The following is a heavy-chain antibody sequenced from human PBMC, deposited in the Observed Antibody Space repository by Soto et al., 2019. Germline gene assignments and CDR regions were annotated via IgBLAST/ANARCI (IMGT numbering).Heavy chain of an antibody. V-gene: IGHV4-59*01. Sequence: LSLTCTVSGGSISSYYWSWIRQPPGKGLEWIGYIYYSGSTNYNPSLKSRVTISVDTSKNQFSLKLSSVTAADTAVYYCARENYYYDSSGQIDYWGQGTLVTVSS. CDR3: ARENYYYDSSGQIDY. J-gene: IGHJ4*02. CDR1: GGSISSYY. D-gene: IGHD3-22*01. CDR2: IYYSGST.